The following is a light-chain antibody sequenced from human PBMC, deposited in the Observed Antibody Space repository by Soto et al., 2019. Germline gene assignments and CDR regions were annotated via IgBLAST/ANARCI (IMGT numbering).Light chain of an antibody. CDR2: GAS. Sequence: DIQMTQSPSSVSASGGDRVTITCRASQAISSWLAWYQQKPGKAPKLLIYGASTLQSWVPSRFSGSGSGTEFTLTISSLQPEDFATYYCQQANSFPYTFGQGTKLEIK. J-gene: IGKJ2*01. V-gene: IGKV1-12*01. CDR3: QQANSFPYT. CDR1: QAISSW.